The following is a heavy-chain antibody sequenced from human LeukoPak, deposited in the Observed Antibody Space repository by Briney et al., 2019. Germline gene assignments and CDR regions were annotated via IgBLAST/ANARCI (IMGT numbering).Heavy chain of an antibody. Sequence: ASVKVSCKVSGYTLTELSMHWVRQAPGKGLEWMGGFDPEDGETIYAQKFQGRVTMTEDTSTDTAYMELSSLRSEDTAVYYCATARRYGVTLDYWGQGTLVTVSS. CDR3: ATARRYGVTLDY. J-gene: IGHJ4*02. CDR2: FDPEDGET. CDR1: GYTLTELS. V-gene: IGHV1-24*01. D-gene: IGHD4-17*01.